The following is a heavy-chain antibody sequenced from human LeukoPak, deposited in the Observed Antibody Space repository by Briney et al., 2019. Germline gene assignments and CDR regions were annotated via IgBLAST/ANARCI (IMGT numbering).Heavy chain of an antibody. CDR2: ISSNGGNI. CDR1: GFTFSDHA. D-gene: IGHD1-26*01. V-gene: IGHV3-64*01. Sequence: PGGSLRLSCATSGFTFSDHALHWVRQAPGKGLESVSVISSNGGNIYHANSVKGRFTISRDNSKNTVYLQMGSLRPEDMAVYYCARVRVGATAKGHYFDYWGQGTLVTVSS. CDR3: ARVRVGATAKGHYFDY. J-gene: IGHJ4*02.